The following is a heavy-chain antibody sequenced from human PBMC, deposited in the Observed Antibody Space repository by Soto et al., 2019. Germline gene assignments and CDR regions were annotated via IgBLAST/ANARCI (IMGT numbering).Heavy chain of an antibody. V-gene: IGHV3-23*01. D-gene: IGHD5-12*01. J-gene: IGHJ4*02. CDR2: ISGSGGST. CDR3: AKVGGSRRWLRLLYYFDY. CDR1: GFTFSSYA. Sequence: GGSLRLSCAASGFTFSSYAMSWVRQAPWKGLEWVSAISGSGGSTYYADSVKGRFTISRDNSKNTLYLQMNSLRAEDTAVYYCAKVGGSRRWLRLLYYFDYWGQGTLVTVSS.